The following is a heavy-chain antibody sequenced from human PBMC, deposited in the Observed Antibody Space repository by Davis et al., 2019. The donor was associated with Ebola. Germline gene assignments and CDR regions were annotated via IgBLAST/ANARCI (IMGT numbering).Heavy chain of an antibody. J-gene: IGHJ4*02. Sequence: MPSETLSLTCTVSGYSISSGYYWGWIRQPPGKGLEWIGYIYHSGSTYYNPSLKSRVTISVDTSKNQFSLKLSSVTAADTAVYYCARGGKTSGWFYYFDYWGQGTLVTVSS. CDR2: IYHSGST. V-gene: IGHV4-38-2*02. D-gene: IGHD6-19*01. CDR1: GYSISSGYY. CDR3: ARGGKTSGWFYYFDY.